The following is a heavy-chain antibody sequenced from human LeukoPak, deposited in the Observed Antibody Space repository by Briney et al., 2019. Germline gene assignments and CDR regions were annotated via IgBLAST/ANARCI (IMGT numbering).Heavy chain of an antibody. CDR2: IKQDGTDK. D-gene: IGHD3-22*01. V-gene: IGHV3-7*01. Sequence: GGSLRLSCAVSGFTFSSYAMSWVRQAPGKGLDWVANIKQDGTDKYYVDSVKGRFTISRDNAKNLLYLQMNSLRAEDTAVYYCAREKLDTRGYVDYWGQGTLVTVSS. CDR1: GFTFSSYA. J-gene: IGHJ4*02. CDR3: AREKLDTRGYVDY.